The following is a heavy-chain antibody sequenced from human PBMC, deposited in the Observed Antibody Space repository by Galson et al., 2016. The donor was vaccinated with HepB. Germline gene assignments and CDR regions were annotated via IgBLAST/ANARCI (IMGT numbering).Heavy chain of an antibody. CDR3: AADSYYSGNSSNHPHGYFEL. J-gene: IGHJ2*01. CDR2: IVAGSGNR. V-gene: IGHV1-58*01. Sequence: SVKVSCKASGFTFAKSGVQWVRQARGQRLEWIGLIVAGSGNRNYAQKFQEGVTITRDLSTSTAYMELSSLRSDDTAVYYCAADSYYSGNSSNHPHGYFELWGRGTLVTVSS. CDR1: GFTFAKSG. D-gene: IGHD3-10*01.